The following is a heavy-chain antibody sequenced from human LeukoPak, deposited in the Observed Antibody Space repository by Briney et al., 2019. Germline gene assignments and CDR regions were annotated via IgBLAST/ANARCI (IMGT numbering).Heavy chain of an antibody. J-gene: IGHJ4*02. CDR2: ISYDGSHK. V-gene: IGHV3-30*18. CDR1: GFTFSSYG. CDR3: AKGYGGYLDY. D-gene: IGHD5-12*01. Sequence: PGRSLRLSCAASGFTFSSYGTHWVRQAPGKGLEWVAVISYDGSHKYYADSVKGRFTISRDNSKNTLYLQMNSLRAEDTAVYYCAKGYGGYLDYWGQGTLVTVSS.